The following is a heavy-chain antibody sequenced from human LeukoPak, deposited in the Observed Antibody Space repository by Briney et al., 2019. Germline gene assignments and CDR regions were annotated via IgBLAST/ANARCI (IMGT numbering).Heavy chain of an antibody. CDR1: GFTFSTYE. CDR2: IGGSGGGL. CDR3: AKCRTSCQANGFDV. J-gene: IGHJ3*01. Sequence: GGSLRLSCAASGFTFSTYEMNWVRQAPGKGLEWVSAIGGSGGGLQYADSVKGRFTISRDDSKNTLYLQMDSLRAEDTAIYYCAKCRTSCQANGFDVWGQGTMVTVSS. D-gene: IGHD1-14*01. V-gene: IGHV3-23*01.